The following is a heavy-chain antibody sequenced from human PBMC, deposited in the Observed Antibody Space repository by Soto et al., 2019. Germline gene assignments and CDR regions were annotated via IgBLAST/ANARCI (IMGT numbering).Heavy chain of an antibody. CDR3: ARGVGIAAAGYFDY. J-gene: IGHJ4*02. CDR1: GFTFSSYS. V-gene: IGHV3-21*01. Sequence: GGSLRLSCAASGFTFSSYSMNWVRQAPGKGLEWVSSISSSSSYIYYADSVKGRFTISRDNAKNSLYLQMNSLRAEDTAVYYCARGVGIAAAGYFDYWGQGTLVTVSS. CDR2: ISSSSSYI. D-gene: IGHD6-13*01.